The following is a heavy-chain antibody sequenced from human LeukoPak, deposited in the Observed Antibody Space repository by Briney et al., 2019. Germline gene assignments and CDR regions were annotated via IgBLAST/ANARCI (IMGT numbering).Heavy chain of an antibody. CDR2: INPNSGGT. Sequence: EASVKVSCKASGYTFTSYGISWVRQAPGQGLEWMGRINPNSGGTNYAQKFQGRVTMTRDTSISTAYMELSRLRSDDTAVYYCARSDEAAAGTWGQGTLVTVSS. CDR1: GYTFTSYG. CDR3: ARSDEAAAGT. V-gene: IGHV1-2*06. D-gene: IGHD6-13*01. J-gene: IGHJ4*02.